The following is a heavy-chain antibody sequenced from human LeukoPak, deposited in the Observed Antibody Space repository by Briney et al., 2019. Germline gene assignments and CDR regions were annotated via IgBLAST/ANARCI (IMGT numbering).Heavy chain of an antibody. CDR2: IYYSGST. CDR1: GGSISSSGYY. J-gene: IGHJ4*02. D-gene: IGHD2-2*01. CDR3: ARQGSTSCFDY. V-gene: IGHV4-39*01. Sequence: SETLSLTCTVSGGSISSSGYYWGWIRQPPGKGLEWIGSIYYSGSTYYNPSLKSRVTISVDTSKNQFSLKLSSVTAADTAVYYCARQGSTSCFDYWGQGTLVTVSS.